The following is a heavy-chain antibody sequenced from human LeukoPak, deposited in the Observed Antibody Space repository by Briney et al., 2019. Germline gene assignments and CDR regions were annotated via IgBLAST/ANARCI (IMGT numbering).Heavy chain of an antibody. Sequence: SETLSLTCAVYGGSLSGSYWSWIRQPPGKGLEWIGEINHSGSANYNPSLKSRVTLSIDKSKNQFSLNLNSVTAADTAVYYCAGYCTNGVCYAGVDYWGQGTLVTVSS. D-gene: IGHD2-8*01. J-gene: IGHJ4*02. V-gene: IGHV4-34*01. CDR1: GGSLSGSY. CDR2: INHSGSA. CDR3: AGYCTNGVCYAGVDY.